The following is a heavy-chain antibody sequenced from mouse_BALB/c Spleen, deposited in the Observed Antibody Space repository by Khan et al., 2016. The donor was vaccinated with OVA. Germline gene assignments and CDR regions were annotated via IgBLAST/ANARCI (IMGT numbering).Heavy chain of an antibody. Sequence: QLKESGTVLARPGASVKMSCKASGYTFTNYWMHWVKQRPGQGLEWIGTIFPGNSDTNYNQKFTGKAKLTAVTYTSTAYMELSSLTNEDSAVYYCARNGFGNYEIWDYWGQGTTLTVSS. CDR2: IFPGNSDT. D-gene: IGHD2-1*01. CDR1: GYTFTNYW. CDR3: ARNGFGNYEIWDY. J-gene: IGHJ2*01. V-gene: IGHV1-5*01.